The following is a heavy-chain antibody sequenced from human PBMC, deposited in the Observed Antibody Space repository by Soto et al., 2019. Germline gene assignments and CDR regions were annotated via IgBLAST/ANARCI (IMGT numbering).Heavy chain of an antibody. CDR1: DFTFSDYS. Sequence: QVHLVESGGGLVQPGGSLRLSGAASDFTFSDYSMSWIRQAPGKGLELVSYISNSGRDTYSTDSVKGRFTVSRDNARYSLFLQLNSLTTDDTAFYYWARDRDRGYVLASWGQRTLVTVAS. J-gene: IGHJ4*02. CDR2: ISNSGRDT. CDR3: ARDRDRGYVLAS. D-gene: IGHD6-25*01. V-gene: IGHV3-11*01.